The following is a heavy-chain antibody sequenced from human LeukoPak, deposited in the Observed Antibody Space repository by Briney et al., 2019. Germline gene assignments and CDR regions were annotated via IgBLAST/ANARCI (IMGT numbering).Heavy chain of an antibody. CDR3: ASTVTTTFDY. V-gene: IGHV1-69*13. Sequence: GALVKVSCKASGGTFSSYAISWVRQAPGQGLEWMGGIIPIFGTANYAQKFQGRVTITADESTSTAYMELSSLRSEDTAVYYCASTVTTTFDYWGQGTLVTVSS. J-gene: IGHJ4*02. CDR1: GGTFSSYA. D-gene: IGHD4-17*01. CDR2: IIPIFGTA.